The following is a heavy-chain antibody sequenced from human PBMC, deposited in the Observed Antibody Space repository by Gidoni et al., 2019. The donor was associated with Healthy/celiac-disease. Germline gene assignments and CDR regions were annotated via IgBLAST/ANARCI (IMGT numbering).Heavy chain of an antibody. CDR2: IWYDGSNK. J-gene: IGHJ6*02. Sequence: QVQLVESGGGVVQPGRSLRLSCAASGFTFSSYGMHWVRQAPGKGLEWVAVIWYDGSNKYYADSVKGRFTISRDNSKNTLYLQMNSLRAEDTAVYYCAREALEYSSSWYYYYGMDVWGQGTTVTVSS. CDR3: AREALEYSSSWYYYYGMDV. CDR1: GFTFSSYG. D-gene: IGHD6-6*01. V-gene: IGHV3-33*01.